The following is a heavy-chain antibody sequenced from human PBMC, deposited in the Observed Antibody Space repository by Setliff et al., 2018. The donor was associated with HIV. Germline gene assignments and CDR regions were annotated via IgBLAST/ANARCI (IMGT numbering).Heavy chain of an antibody. CDR2: ITWNSATI. J-gene: IGHJ4*02. Sequence: PGGSLRLSCESSGFTFNNYWMSWGRQSPGKGPEWVAGITWNSATIAYADSVQGRFTISRDNDRHYVYLQMTSLRPEDTAVYYCARLRINDYWGQGTPVTVSS. CDR3: ARLRINDY. V-gene: IGHV3-20*04. CDR1: GFTFNNYW.